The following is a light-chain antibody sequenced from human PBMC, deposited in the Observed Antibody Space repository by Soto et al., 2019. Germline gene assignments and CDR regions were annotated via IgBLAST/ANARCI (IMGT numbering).Light chain of an antibody. CDR1: QSVSSN. CDR2: GAS. Sequence: EIMLPQSPATLSVSPGERATLSCRASQSVSSNLAWYQQKPGQAPRLLIYGASTRATGIPARFSGGGSGTEFTLTISSLQSEDFAVYYCQQYNNWPPCTFGQGTKVYIK. J-gene: IGKJ1*01. CDR3: QQYNNWPPCT. V-gene: IGKV3-15*01.